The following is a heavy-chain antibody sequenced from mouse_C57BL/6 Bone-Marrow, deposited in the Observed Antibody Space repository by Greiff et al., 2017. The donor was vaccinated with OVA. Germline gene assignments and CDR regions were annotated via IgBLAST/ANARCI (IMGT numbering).Heavy chain of an antibody. Sequence: VQGVESGAELVRPGASVTLSCKASGYTFTDYEMHWVKQTPVHGLEWIGAIDPETGGTAYNQKFKGKAILTADKSSSTAYMELRSLTSEDSAVYYCTRPTVVDYWGQGTTLTVSS. V-gene: IGHV1-15*01. CDR2: IDPETGGT. CDR3: TRPTVVDY. D-gene: IGHD1-1*01. J-gene: IGHJ2*01. CDR1: GYTFTDYE.